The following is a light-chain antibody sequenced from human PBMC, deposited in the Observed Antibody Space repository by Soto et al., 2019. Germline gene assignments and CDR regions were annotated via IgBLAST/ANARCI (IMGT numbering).Light chain of an antibody. V-gene: IGLV2-14*01. CDR3: SSYTSSCTLVV. CDR1: SSDIGGYNY. CDR2: DVS. Sequence: QSALTQPASVSGSPGQSITIPCTGTSSDIGGYNYVSWYQQFPGKAPKLMIYDVSNRPSGVSNRFSPSKSGNTASLTISGLQAEDEDSYSCSSYTSSCTLVVFGGGTKLTVL. J-gene: IGLJ2*01.